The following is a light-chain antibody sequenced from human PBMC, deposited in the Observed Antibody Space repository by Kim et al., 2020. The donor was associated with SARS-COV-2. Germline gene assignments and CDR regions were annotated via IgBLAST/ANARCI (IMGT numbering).Light chain of an antibody. CDR1: QSVSNNY. CDR2: GAS. V-gene: IGKV3-20*01. Sequence: APGERATLAGRASQSVSNNYLAWYQQKPGQAPRRLIYGASDRATGIPDRFSGSGSGTDFTLTISRLEPEDFAVYYCHQYGSSPWTFGQGTKVDIK. J-gene: IGKJ1*01. CDR3: HQYGSSPWT.